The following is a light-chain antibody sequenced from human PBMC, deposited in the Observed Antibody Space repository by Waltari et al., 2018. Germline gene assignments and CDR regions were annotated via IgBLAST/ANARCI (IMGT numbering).Light chain of an antibody. V-gene: IGKV1-39*01. CDR1: QNIVNY. CDR3: QQSFIIPRT. Sequence: DVQMTQSPLSLSASVGDTVTISCRASQNIVNYLNWYQHKPGEAPRVLIYASTTLFSGVPSRFSGIGSGTDFTLTISGVQPDDFATYYCQQSFIIPRTFGPGSKLHI. CDR2: AST. J-gene: IGKJ2*01.